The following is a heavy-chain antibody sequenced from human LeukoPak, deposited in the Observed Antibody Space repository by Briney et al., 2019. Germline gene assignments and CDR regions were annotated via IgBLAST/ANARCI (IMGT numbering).Heavy chain of an antibody. CDR1: GGSISSSSYY. J-gene: IGHJ4*02. Sequence: PSETLSLTCTVSGGSISSSSYYWGWIRQPPGKGLEWIGSIYYSGSTYYNPSLKSRVTISVDTSKNQFSLKLSSVTAADTAVYYCARVWQLWLNYFDYWGQGTLVTVSS. CDR2: IYYSGST. CDR3: ARVWQLWLNYFDY. D-gene: IGHD5-18*01. V-gene: IGHV4-39*07.